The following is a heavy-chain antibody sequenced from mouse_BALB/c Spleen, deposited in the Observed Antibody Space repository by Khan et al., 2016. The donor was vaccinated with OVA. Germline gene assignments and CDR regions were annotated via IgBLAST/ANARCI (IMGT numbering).Heavy chain of an antibody. V-gene: IGHV2-6-5*01. CDR1: GFSLSDYG. CDR3: AKGLWSYYFALDY. Sequence: QVTLKESGPGLVAPSQSLSITCTVSGFSLSDYGVSWIRQPPGKGLEWLGVIWGGGSTYYNSALKSRLSISKDNSKSQVFLKMNSLQTDDTAIYYCAKGLWSYYFALDYWGQGTSVTVSS. CDR2: IWGGGST. J-gene: IGHJ4*01. D-gene: IGHD1-1*02.